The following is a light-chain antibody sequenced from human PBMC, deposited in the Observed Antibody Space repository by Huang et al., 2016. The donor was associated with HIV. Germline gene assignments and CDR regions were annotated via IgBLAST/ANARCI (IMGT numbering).Light chain of an antibody. J-gene: IGKJ1*01. Sequence: DIQMTQSPSSLSASVGDRVTITCRASQGIGNSLAWYQQKPEKAPRLLLDATSRLDSGVPSRFSGSGSGTHYTLTISTLQPEDIASYYCQQYHGIPWTFGQGTKVEIK. V-gene: IGKV1-NL1*01. CDR3: QQYHGIPWT. CDR2: ATS. CDR1: QGIGNS.